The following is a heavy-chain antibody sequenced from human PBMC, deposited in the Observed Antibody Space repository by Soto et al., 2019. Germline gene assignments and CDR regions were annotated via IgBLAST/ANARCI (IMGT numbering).Heavy chain of an antibody. Sequence: SETLSLTCTVSGGSISSGDYYWSWIRQPPGKGLEWIGYIYYSGNTYYNPSLKSRVTISVDTSKNQFSLKLSSVTAADTAVYYCAREIMITFGGVIVNWFDPWGQGTLVTVSS. D-gene: IGHD3-16*02. CDR2: IYYSGNT. CDR3: AREIMITFGGVIVNWFDP. CDR1: GGSISSGDYY. J-gene: IGHJ5*02. V-gene: IGHV4-30-4*01.